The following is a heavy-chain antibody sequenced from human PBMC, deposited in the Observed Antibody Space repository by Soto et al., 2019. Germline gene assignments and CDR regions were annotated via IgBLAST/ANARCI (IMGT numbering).Heavy chain of an antibody. J-gene: IGHJ6*02. Sequence: QVQLQESGPGLVRPSQTLSLTCTVSGGSISSDHYHWTWIRQTPGKGLEWIGYIHYSGSVYYNPSLQSRVTMSVDPSKNLFSLKLSSGTAADTAVYFCVREDDGGDRDYYGLDVWGQGTTVTVSS. CDR2: IHYSGSV. CDR1: GGSISSDHYH. D-gene: IGHD4-17*01. V-gene: IGHV4-30-4*01. CDR3: VREDDGGDRDYYGLDV.